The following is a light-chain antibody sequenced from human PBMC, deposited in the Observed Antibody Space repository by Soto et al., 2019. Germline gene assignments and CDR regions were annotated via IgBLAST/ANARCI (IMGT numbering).Light chain of an antibody. J-gene: IGKJ2*01. CDR3: QQSYSTPYT. Sequence: DIQMTQSPSSLSASVGDRVTITCRSSQIIISYLNWYQQKPGKAPKLLIYAASSLQSGVPSRFSGSGSGTDFTLTFSSLQPEDFATYYCQQSYSTPYTCGQGTKLEIK. CDR1: QIIISY. CDR2: AAS. V-gene: IGKV1-39*01.